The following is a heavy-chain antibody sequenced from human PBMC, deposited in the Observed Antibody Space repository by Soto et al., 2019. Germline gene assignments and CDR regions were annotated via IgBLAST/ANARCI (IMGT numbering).Heavy chain of an antibody. V-gene: IGHV1-69*12. D-gene: IGHD3-22*01. J-gene: IGHJ3*02. CDR1: GGTFSSYA. CDR3: AIVYYDSSGPPDDAFDI. CDR2: IIPIFGTA. Sequence: QVQLVQSGAEVKKPGSSVKVSCKASGGTFSSYAISWVRQAPGQGLEWMGGIIPIFGTANYAQKFQGRVTITADESTSXXYMELSSLTSEDTAVYYCAIVYYDSSGPPDDAFDIWGQGTMVTVSS.